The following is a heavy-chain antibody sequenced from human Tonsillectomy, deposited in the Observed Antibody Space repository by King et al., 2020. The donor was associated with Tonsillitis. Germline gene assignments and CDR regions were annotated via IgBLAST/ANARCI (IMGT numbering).Heavy chain of an antibody. CDR1: GFTVSPTY. Sequence: VQLVESGGGLIQPGGSLRLSCAASGFTVSPTYMSWVRQAPGKGLEWVSVFYSGGSTYYTDSVKGRFTISRDNSKNTLYLQMNSLRAEDTAVYYCARDGGRTYYYDSSGYSPLGACDIWGQGTMVTVAS. J-gene: IGHJ3*02. CDR3: ARDGGRTYYYDSSGYSPLGACDI. D-gene: IGHD3-22*01. CDR2: FYSGGST. V-gene: IGHV3-53*01.